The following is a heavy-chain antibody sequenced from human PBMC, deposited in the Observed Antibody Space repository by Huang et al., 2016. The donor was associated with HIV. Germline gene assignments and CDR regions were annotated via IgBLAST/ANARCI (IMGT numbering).Heavy chain of an antibody. V-gene: IGHV7-4-1*02. CDR3: ARYRLTGTFLDS. Sequence: QVQLVQSGSELRKPGASVKVSCKASGYTFTTYSLIWVRQAPGQGLEGSGLINPKPGKQTYSQGFTGRFVFSLDTTVNTAYLQISSLKTDDTAKYFCARYRLTGTFLDSWGQGTQVTVSS. CDR2: INPKPGKQ. D-gene: IGHD3-9*01. J-gene: IGHJ4*02. CDR1: GYTFTTYS.